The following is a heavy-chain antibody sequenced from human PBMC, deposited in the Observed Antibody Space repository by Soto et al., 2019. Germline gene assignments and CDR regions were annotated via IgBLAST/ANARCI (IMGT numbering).Heavy chain of an antibody. Sequence: PSETLSLTCAVSGGSISSGGYSWSWIRQSPGKGLEWIGYIYHSGSTYYNPSLKSRVTISVDRSKNQFSLKLSSVTAADTAVYYCARDGSMIEAGMDVWGQGTTVTVS. CDR1: GGSISSGGYS. CDR2: IYHSGST. J-gene: IGHJ6*02. CDR3: ARDGSMIEAGMDV. D-gene: IGHD3-22*01. V-gene: IGHV4-30-2*06.